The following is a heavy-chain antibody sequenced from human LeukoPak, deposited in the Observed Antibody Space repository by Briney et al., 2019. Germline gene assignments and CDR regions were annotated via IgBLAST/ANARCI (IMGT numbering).Heavy chain of an antibody. CDR2: IIPIFGTA. J-gene: IGHJ5*02. D-gene: IGHD5-18*01. CDR3: ASPRGYSYGYWFDP. CDR1: GYTFTTYD. Sequence: SVKVSCKASGYTFTTYDINWVRQATGQGLEWMGGIIPIFGTANYAQKFQGRVTITTDESTSTAYMELSSLRSEDTAVYYSASPRGYSYGYWFDPWGQGTLVTVSS. V-gene: IGHV1-69*05.